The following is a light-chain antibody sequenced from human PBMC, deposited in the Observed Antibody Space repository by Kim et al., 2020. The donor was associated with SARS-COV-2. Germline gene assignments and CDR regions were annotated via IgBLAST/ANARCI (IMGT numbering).Light chain of an antibody. J-gene: IGKJ4*01. Sequence: ASVGDRVTITCRASKGISNYLAWYQQTPGKVPKLLIYVASTLQSGVPSRFSGSGSGTDFTLTINGLQPEDVATYYCQKYNSAPLTFGGGTKLEI. CDR3: QKYNSAPLT. CDR1: KGISNY. CDR2: VAS. V-gene: IGKV1-27*01.